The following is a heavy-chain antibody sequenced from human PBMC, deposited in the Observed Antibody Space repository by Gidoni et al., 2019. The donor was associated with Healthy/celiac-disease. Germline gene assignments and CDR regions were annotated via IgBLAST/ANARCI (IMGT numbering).Heavy chain of an antibody. D-gene: IGHD5-12*01. CDR3: ASADIVATIFNFDY. CDR1: GGSVSSGSYY. CDR2: IYYSGST. J-gene: IGHJ4*02. V-gene: IGHV4-61*01. Sequence: ESGPGLVKPSETLSLTCTVSGGSVSSGSYYWSWIRQPPGKGLEWIGYIYYSGSTNYNPSLKSRVTISVDTSKNQFSLKLSSVTAADTAVYYCASADIVATIFNFDYWGQGTLVTVSS.